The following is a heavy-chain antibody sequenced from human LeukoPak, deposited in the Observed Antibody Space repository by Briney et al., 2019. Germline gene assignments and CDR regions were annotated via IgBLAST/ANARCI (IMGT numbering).Heavy chain of an antibody. CDR2: IYYNRGT. CDR1: SDSISNSAYH. V-gene: IGHV4-39*01. J-gene: IGHJ6*02. Sequence: PSETLSLTCTVSSDSISNSAYHWGWIRQPPGRGLEWIGTIYYNRGTYYNPSLKSRVTISVDTSKNQFSLKLSSVTAADTAVYYCARGSYGMDVWGQGTTVTVSS. CDR3: ARGSYGMDV.